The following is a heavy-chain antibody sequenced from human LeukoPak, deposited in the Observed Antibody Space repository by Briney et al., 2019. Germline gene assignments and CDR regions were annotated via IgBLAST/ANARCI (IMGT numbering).Heavy chain of an antibody. Sequence: GGSLRLSCAASGFTFSSYWMSWVRQAPGKGLEWVANIKQDGSEKYYVDSVKGRFTISRDNAKNSLYLQMNSLRAEDTAVYYCARDGPGRDKYGSGKVHFDYWGQGTLVTVSS. CDR1: GFTFSSYW. D-gene: IGHD3-10*01. J-gene: IGHJ4*02. CDR2: IKQDGSEK. V-gene: IGHV3-7*01. CDR3: ARDGPGRDKYGSGKVHFDY.